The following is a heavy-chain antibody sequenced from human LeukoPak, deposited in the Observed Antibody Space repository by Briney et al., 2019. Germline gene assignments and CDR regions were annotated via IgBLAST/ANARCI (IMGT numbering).Heavy chain of an antibody. CDR1: GGSISSYY. Sequence: SETLSLTCTVSGGSISSYYWSWVRQPPGKGLEWIGFVYYTGSTNYSPSLKSRVTISVDTSKNQFSLKLRSVTAADTAVYYCAREGIAARQFDPWGQGTLVTVSS. V-gene: IGHV4-59*01. D-gene: IGHD6-6*01. CDR3: AREGIAARQFDP. CDR2: VYYTGST. J-gene: IGHJ5*02.